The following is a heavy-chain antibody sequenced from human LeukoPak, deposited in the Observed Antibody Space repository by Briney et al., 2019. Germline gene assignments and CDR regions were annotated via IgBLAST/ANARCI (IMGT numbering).Heavy chain of an antibody. CDR3: AREGQQQLVPLALDY. Sequence: GGSLRLSCAASGFTFSSYWMSWVRQAPGKGLEWVANIKQDGSEKYYVDSVKGRFTISRDNAKNSLYLQMNSLRAEDTAVYYCAREGQQQLVPLALDYWGQGTLVTVSS. CDR2: IKQDGSEK. CDR1: GFTFSSYW. V-gene: IGHV3-7*01. D-gene: IGHD6-13*01. J-gene: IGHJ4*02.